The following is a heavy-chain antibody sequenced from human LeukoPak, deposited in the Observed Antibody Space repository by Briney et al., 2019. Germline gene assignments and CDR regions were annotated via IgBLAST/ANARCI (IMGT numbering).Heavy chain of an antibody. CDR2: IWYDGSNK. Sequence: PGRSLRLSCAAPGFTFSSYGMHWVSHAPGKGLEWVAVIWYDGSNKYYTHTVKGRFTISRDNSKNPMYLQMNSLRAEDTAVYYCAKDTALEGSSWYNDENWFDPWGQGTLVTVSS. D-gene: IGHD6-13*01. CDR1: GFTFSSYG. CDR3: AKDTALEGSSWYNDENWFDP. J-gene: IGHJ5*02. V-gene: IGHV3-33*06.